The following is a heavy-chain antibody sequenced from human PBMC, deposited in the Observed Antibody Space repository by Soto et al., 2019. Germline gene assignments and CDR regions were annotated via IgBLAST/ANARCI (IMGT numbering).Heavy chain of an antibody. V-gene: IGHV3-74*01. Sequence: EVQLMESGGGLVQPGGSLRLSCAASGFTFSSYWMHWVRQAPGKGLVWVSRINSDGSSTTYADSVKGRFTISRDNAKNTVYLQMNSLGAEDTGVFYCVRGEGGWETYWGQGTLVTVSS. D-gene: IGHD6-19*01. CDR1: GFTFSSYW. CDR2: INSDGSST. CDR3: VRGEGGWETY. J-gene: IGHJ4*02.